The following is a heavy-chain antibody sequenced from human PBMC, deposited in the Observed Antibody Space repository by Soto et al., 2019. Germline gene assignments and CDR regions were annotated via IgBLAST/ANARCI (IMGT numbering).Heavy chain of an antibody. CDR1: GFIVSNNY. Sequence: GGSLRLSCAASGFIVSNNYMSWVRQAPGKGLEWVSILYSGGTTYYADSVKGRFTFSRDNSENTVFLQMNNLRVEDTAVYYCVRDRGGSYWLDPWGQRTLVTVSS. CDR3: VRDRGGSYWLDP. V-gene: IGHV3-53*01. CDR2: LYSGGTT. J-gene: IGHJ5*02. D-gene: IGHD2-15*01.